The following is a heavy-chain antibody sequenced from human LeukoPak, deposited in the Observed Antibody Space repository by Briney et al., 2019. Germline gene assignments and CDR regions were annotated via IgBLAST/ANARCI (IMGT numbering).Heavy chain of an antibody. V-gene: IGHV4-4*09. CDR3: SGQKCTSTSCRTKNAFDM. J-gene: IGHJ3*02. CDR1: ASISSYY. CDR2: IYTSGST. Sequence: SQSLSLTCTVSASISSYYCSWIRHPPAKGLEWIGYIYTSGSTTYNTPLQTRVAISGDTSSTQFSLPLSSVTGAETAVYYCSGQKCTSTSCRTKNAFDMWGQGTMVTVSS. D-gene: IGHD2-2*01.